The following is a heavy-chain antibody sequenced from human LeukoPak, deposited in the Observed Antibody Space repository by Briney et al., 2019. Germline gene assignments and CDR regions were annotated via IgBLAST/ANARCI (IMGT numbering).Heavy chain of an antibody. D-gene: IGHD3-10*01. CDR2: INTDGSST. CDR3: ARGYYGALDI. CDR1: GFTFSSNW. V-gene: IGHV3-74*01. Sequence: PGGSLRLSCAAPGFTFSSNWMHWVRQAPGMGLLWVSLINTDGSSTSYADSVKGRSTISTDNAKNTLYLQMNSPRAEDTAVYYCARGYYGALDIWGQGTMVTVSS. J-gene: IGHJ3*02.